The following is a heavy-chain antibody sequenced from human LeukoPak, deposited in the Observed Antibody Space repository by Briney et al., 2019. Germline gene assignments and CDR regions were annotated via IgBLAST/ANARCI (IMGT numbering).Heavy chain of an antibody. CDR1: GDSISSGDYY. J-gene: IGHJ5*02. CDR2: ISSSGST. CDR3: ASFIAVAGTFDP. D-gene: IGHD6-19*01. Sequence: PSETLSRTCTVSGDSISSGDYYWSWIRQPAGKGLEWIGRISSSGSTNYNPSLKSRVTISVDTSKNQFSLKLSSVTAADTAVYYCASFIAVAGTFDPWGQGTLVTVSS. V-gene: IGHV4-61*02.